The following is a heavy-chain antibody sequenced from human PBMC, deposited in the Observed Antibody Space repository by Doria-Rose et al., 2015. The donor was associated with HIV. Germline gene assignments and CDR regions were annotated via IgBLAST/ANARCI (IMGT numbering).Heavy chain of an antibody. J-gene: IGHJ4*02. CDR1: GVSLSSPGMG. Sequence: QVTLKESGPVLVKPTETLTLTCTVSGVSLSSPGMGVSWIRQPPGKALEWLANIFSDGERSYKTSLNSRLTISRGTSKSQVVLTMTDMDPVDTATYYCARIKSSRWYHKYYFDFWGQGTLVIVSA. CDR2: IFSDGER. CDR3: ARIKSSRWYHKYYFDF. D-gene: IGHD6-13*01. V-gene: IGHV2-26*01.